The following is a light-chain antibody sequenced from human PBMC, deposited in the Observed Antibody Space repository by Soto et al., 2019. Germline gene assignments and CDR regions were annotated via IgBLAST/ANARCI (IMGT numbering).Light chain of an antibody. CDR1: QNVLYSSNNRNY. J-gene: IGKJ4*01. V-gene: IGKV4-1*01. CDR3: QQYYSTPLT. Sequence: DIVMTQSPDSVAVSLGERATINCKSSQNVLYSSNNRNYLAWYQQKPGQPPKLLIYWASTRESGVPDRFSGSGSGTDFTLTISSLQAKDVAVYYCQQYYSTPLTFGGGTKVEIK. CDR2: WAS.